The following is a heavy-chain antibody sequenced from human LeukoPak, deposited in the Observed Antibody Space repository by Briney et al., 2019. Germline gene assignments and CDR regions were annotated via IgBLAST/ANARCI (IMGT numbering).Heavy chain of an antibody. V-gene: IGHV4-4*02. Sequence: SETLSLTCAVSGGSISSSNWWSWVRQPPGKGLEWIGEIYHSGSTNYNPSLKSRVTISVDKSKNQFSLKLSSVTAADTAVYYCARDNYCSSTSCYWYFDFWGRGTLVTVSS. CDR1: GGSISSSNW. D-gene: IGHD2-2*01. J-gene: IGHJ2*01. CDR2: IYHSGST. CDR3: ARDNYCSSTSCYWYFDF.